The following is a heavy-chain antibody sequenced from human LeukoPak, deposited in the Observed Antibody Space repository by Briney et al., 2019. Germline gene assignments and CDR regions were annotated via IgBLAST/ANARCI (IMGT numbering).Heavy chain of an antibody. V-gene: IGHV1-69*13. CDR3: AREPVIVATTDAFDI. CDR2: IIPIFGTA. Sequence: GASVKVSCKASGGTFSSYAISWVRQAPGQGLEWMGGIIPIFGTANYAQKFQGRVTITADESMSTAYMELSSLRSEDTAVYYCAREPVIVATTDAFDIWGQGTMVTVSS. J-gene: IGHJ3*02. CDR1: GGTFSSYA. D-gene: IGHD5-12*01.